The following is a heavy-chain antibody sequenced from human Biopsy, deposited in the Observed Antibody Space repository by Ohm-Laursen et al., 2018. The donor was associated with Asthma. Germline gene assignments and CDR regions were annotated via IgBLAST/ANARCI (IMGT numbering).Heavy chain of an antibody. V-gene: IGHV3-30*18. CDR2: MSFDGRQT. CDR1: GFSFNSYG. D-gene: IGHD3-3*01. Sequence: SLRLSCAASGFSFNSYGMHWVRQAPGKGLEWEAVMSFDGRQTYYADSVKGRFTISRDNSKNNLYLQMNSLRAEDTAVYYCAKERYYDFWSGYPIWGQGTMVTVSS. CDR3: AKERYYDFWSGYPI. J-gene: IGHJ3*02.